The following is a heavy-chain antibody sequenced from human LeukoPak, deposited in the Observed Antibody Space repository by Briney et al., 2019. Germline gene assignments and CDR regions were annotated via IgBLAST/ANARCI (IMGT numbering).Heavy chain of an antibody. CDR3: AKDINWASFES. J-gene: IGHJ4*02. CDR1: GFTFSSYG. CDR2: IIGSGGTT. D-gene: IGHD7-27*01. V-gene: IGHV3-23*01. Sequence: GGTLRLSCAASGFTFSSYGMNWVRQAPGKGLEWVSGIIGSGGTTYYADSVKGRFTISRDNSKNTLYLQMNSLRAEDTALYYCAKDINWASFESWGQGTLVTVSS.